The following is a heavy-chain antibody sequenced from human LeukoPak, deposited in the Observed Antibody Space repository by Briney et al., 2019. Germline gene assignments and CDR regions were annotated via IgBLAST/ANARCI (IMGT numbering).Heavy chain of an antibody. CDR3: VRGIDTTGYFNY. J-gene: IGHJ4*02. CDR2: INTNTGSP. V-gene: IGHV7-4-1*02. Sequence: ASVTVSCTASGYAFSTYPMNWVRQAPGQGLEWMGWINTNTGSPTYAQGLAGRFVFSLDTSVSTAFLQISSLKAEDTALYYCVRGIDTTGYFNYWGQGTLVTVSS. D-gene: IGHD3-22*01. CDR1: GYAFSTYP.